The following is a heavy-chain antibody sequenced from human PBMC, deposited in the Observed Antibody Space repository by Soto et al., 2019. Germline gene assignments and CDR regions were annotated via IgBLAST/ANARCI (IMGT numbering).Heavy chain of an antibody. V-gene: IGHV1-2*02. D-gene: IGHD4-17*01. CDR3: ASSWRDYGDEALQDGNYYYYGMDV. J-gene: IGHJ6*02. Sequence: SVKVSWKASGYTFTGDYMRWVRQAPGQGLEWMGWINPNSGGTNYAQKFQGRVTMTRDTSISTAYMELSRLRSDDTAVYYCASSWRDYGDEALQDGNYYYYGMDVWGQGTTVTVSS. CDR1: GYTFTGDY. CDR2: INPNSGGT.